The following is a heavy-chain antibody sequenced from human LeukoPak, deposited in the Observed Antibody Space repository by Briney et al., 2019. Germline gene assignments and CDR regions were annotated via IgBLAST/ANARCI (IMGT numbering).Heavy chain of an antibody. J-gene: IGHJ4*02. CDR2: INQDGTEK. Sequence: GGSLRLSCAASEFPFNGYWMSWVRQAPGKGLECVANINQDGTEKYYVDSVRGRFTISRDNAKNSLYLQMNNLRVEDTAVYYCARDLMGIAYRGAFYYWGQGTLVTVSS. D-gene: IGHD6-13*01. CDR1: EFPFNGYW. CDR3: ARDLMGIAYRGAFYY. V-gene: IGHV3-7*01.